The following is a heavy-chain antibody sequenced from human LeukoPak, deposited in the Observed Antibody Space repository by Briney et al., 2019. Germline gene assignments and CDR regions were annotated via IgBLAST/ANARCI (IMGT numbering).Heavy chain of an antibody. CDR3: ARDPEPPSYCSSTSCAGAWPTHHY. V-gene: IGHV1-69*01. D-gene: IGHD2-2*01. J-gene: IGHJ4*02. CDR1: GGTFSSYA. CDR2: IIPIFGTA. Sequence: GSSVKVSCKASGGTFSSYAISWVRQAPGQGLEWMGGIIPIFGTANYAQKFQGRVTITADESTSPAYMELSSLRSEDTAVYYCARDPEPPSYCSSTSCAGAWPTHHYWGQGTLVTVSS.